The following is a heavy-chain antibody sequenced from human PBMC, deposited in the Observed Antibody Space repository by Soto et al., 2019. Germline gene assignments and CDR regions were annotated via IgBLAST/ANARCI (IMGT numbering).Heavy chain of an antibody. CDR1: GYTFTSYY. CDR3: ARARGWFDT. CDR2: ISPSDGTT. J-gene: IGHJ5*02. Sequence: QVQLVQSGAEVKKPGASVRVSCKASGYTFTSYYIHWVRQAPGQGLEWMGVISPSDGTTTYAQKFQGGVTMTSDTSTSTVYMELSSLRSEDTAVYYCARARGWFDTWGQGNLVTVSS. V-gene: IGHV1-46*01. D-gene: IGHD3-10*01.